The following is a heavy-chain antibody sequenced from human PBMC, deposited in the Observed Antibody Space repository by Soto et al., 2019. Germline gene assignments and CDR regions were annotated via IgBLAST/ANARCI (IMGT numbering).Heavy chain of an antibody. CDR2: IYYSGST. CDR1: GGSISSYY. CDR3: ARGYSYGYGY. Sequence: QVQLQESGPGLVKPSETLSLTCTVSGGSISSYYWSWIRQPPGKGLEWIGYIYYSGSTNYNPSLKSRVTTSVDTSKNQFSLKLSSVTAADTAVYYCARGYSYGYGYWGQGTLVTVSS. J-gene: IGHJ4*02. D-gene: IGHD5-18*01. V-gene: IGHV4-59*01.